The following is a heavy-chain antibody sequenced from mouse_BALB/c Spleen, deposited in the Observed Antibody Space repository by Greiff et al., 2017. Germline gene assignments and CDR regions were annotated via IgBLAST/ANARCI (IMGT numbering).Heavy chain of an antibody. J-gene: IGHJ4*01. D-gene: IGHD4-1*02. CDR1: GYSIISDYA. V-gene: IGHV3-2*02. CDR3: ARAPTGTGYAMDY. CDR2: ISYSGST. Sequence: EVQLVESGPGLVKPSQSLSLTCTVTGYSIISDYAWNWIRQFPGNTLEWMGYISYSGSTSYNPSLKSRISITRDPSKNQFFLQLNSVTTEDTATYYCARAPTGTGYAMDYWGQGTSVTVSS.